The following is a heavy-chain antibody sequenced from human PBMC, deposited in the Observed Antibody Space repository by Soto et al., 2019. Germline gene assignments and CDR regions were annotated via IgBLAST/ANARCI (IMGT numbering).Heavy chain of an antibody. CDR3: VRSKMVRGTRDPGITAPLDN. CDR1: GFTVSSNY. D-gene: IGHD3-10*01. Sequence: HPGGSLRLSCAASGFTVSSNYMSWVRQAPGKGLEWVSVIYSGGSTYYADSVRGRFTISRDKANNSLYLQMNSLGAEDTAIYYCVRSKMVRGTRDPGITAPLDNWGQGTLVTVSS. V-gene: IGHV3-66*01. J-gene: IGHJ4*02. CDR2: IYSGGST.